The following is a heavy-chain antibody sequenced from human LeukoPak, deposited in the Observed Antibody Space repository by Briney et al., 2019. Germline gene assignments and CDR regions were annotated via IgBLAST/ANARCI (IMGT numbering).Heavy chain of an antibody. D-gene: IGHD3-22*01. J-gene: IGHJ4*02. Sequence: ASVRVSCKASGGTFSSYAISWVRQAPGQGLEWMGGIIPIFGTANYAQKFQGRVTITADESTSTAYMELSSLRSEDTAVYYCAREVSTYYYDSSGYFQLQYWGQGTLVTVSS. CDR3: AREVSTYYYDSSGYFQLQY. CDR2: IIPIFGTA. V-gene: IGHV1-69*01. CDR1: GGTFSSYA.